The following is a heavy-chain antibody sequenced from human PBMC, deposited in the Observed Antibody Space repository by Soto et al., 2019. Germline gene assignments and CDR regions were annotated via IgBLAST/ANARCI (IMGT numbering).Heavy chain of an antibody. Sequence: GGSLRLSCVGSGFIFSNNGMHWVRQTPGKGLEWVALMSYSGSVKFHADIVKGRFTISRDNSKDTLYLQMDNLRPEDTAVYFCAKQRFRDYSNSLLGDLDSWGQGTLVTVS. V-gene: IGHV3-30*18. CDR1: GFIFSNNG. CDR2: MSYSGSVK. D-gene: IGHD4-4*01. J-gene: IGHJ4*02. CDR3: AKQRFRDYSNSLLGDLDS.